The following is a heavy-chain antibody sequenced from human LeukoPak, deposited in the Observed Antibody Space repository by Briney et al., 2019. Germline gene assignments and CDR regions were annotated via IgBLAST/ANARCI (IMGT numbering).Heavy chain of an antibody. CDR2: IYYSGST. D-gene: IGHD3-16*02. CDR3: ARRTFGGVIAY. J-gene: IGHJ4*02. V-gene: IGHV4-39*01. CDR1: GGSISSSSYY. Sequence: SETLSLTCTVSGGSISSSSYYWGWIRQPPGNGLEWIGSIYYSGSTYYNPSLKSRVTISVDTSKNQFSLKLSSVTAADTAVYYCARRTFGGVIAYWGQGTLVTVSS.